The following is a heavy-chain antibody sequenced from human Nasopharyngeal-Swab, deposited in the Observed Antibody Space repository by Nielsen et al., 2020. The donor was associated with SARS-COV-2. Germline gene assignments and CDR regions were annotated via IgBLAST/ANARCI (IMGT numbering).Heavy chain of an antibody. CDR3: AKDPGYDSSGYYYWASLMDY. V-gene: IGHV3-23*01. CDR1: GFTFSSYA. Sequence: WSLILSCAASGFTFSSYAMSWVRQAPGKGLEWVSAISGSGGSTYYADSVKGRFTISRDNSKNTLYLQMNSLRDEDTAVYYCAKDPGYDSSGYYYWASLMDYWGQGTLVTVSS. D-gene: IGHD3-22*01. J-gene: IGHJ4*02. CDR2: ISGSGGST.